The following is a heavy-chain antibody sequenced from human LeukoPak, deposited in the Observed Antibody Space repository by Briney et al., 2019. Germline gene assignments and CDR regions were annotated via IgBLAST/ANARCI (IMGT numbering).Heavy chain of an antibody. CDR2: MNPNSGNT. V-gene: IGHV1-8*01. D-gene: IGHD3-22*01. Sequence: ASVKVSCKASGYTFTSYDINWVRQATGQELEWMGWMNPNSGNTGYAQKFQGRVTMTRNTSISTAYMELSSLRSEDTAVYYCASPRRSSGYYLGYWGQGTLVTVSS. CDR3: ASPRRSSGYYLGY. CDR1: GYTFTSYD. J-gene: IGHJ4*02.